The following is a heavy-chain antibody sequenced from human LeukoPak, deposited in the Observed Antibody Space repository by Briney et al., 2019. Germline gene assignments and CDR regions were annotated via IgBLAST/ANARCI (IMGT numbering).Heavy chain of an antibody. Sequence: EGSLRLSCLASGFTVTNYAMHWVRRAPGKGLDYVSVLYSRGTSTYYADSVKGRFTVSRDSSKNTLYLQMSSLRIEDAAIYYCVRDLSGMDVWGRGATVTVSS. D-gene: IGHD3-16*02. CDR3: VRDLSGMDV. CDR2: LYSRGTST. CDR1: GFTVTNYA. J-gene: IGHJ6*02. V-gene: IGHV3-64D*06.